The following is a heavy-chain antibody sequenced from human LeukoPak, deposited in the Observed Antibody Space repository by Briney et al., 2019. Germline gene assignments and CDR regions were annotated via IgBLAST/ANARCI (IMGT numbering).Heavy chain of an antibody. Sequence: PSETLSLTCTVSGGSISSYYWSWIRQPPGKGLEWIGYIYYSGSTNYNPSLKSRVTISVDTSKNQFSLKVSSVTAADTAVYYCARRRHCGGDCFNDAFDIWGQGTTVTVSS. D-gene: IGHD2-21*02. CDR3: ARRRHCGGDCFNDAFDI. J-gene: IGHJ3*02. CDR1: GGSISSYY. CDR2: IYYSGST. V-gene: IGHV4-59*08.